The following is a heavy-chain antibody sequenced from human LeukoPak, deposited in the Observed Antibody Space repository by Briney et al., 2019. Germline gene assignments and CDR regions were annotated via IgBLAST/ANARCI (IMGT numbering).Heavy chain of an antibody. CDR3: AKDGVGTMVRGVMDYYYYMDV. D-gene: IGHD3-10*01. V-gene: IGHV3-30*04. J-gene: IGHJ6*03. Sequence: PGGSLRLSCAASGFTFSSYAMHWVRQAPGKGLEWVAVISYDGSNKYYADSVKGRFTISRDNSKNTLYLQMNSLRAEDTAVYYCAKDGVGTMVRGVMDYYYYMDVWGKGTTVTISS. CDR1: GFTFSSYA. CDR2: ISYDGSNK.